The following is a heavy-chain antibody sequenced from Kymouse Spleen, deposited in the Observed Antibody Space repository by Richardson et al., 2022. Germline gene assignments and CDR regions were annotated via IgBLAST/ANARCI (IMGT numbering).Heavy chain of an antibody. J-gene: IGHJ4*02. CDR3: AREIEGIAAAGYFDY. V-gene: IGHV4-61*01. CDR2: IYYSGST. D-gene: IGHD6-13*01. CDR1: GGSVSSGSYY. Sequence: QVQLQESGPGLVKPSETLSLTCTVSGGSVSSGSYYWSWIRQPPGKGLEWIGYIYYSGSTNYNPSLKSRVTISVDTSKNQFSLKLSSVTAADTAVYYCAREIEGIAAAGYFDYWGQGTLVTVSS.